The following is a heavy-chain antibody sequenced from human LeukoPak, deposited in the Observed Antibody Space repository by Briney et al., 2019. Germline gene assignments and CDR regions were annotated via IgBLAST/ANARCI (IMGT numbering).Heavy chain of an antibody. D-gene: IGHD6-13*01. V-gene: IGHV4-4*02. J-gene: IGHJ4*02. CDR2: IYHSGST. CDR3: ARDPSNSIAAAGRDY. CDR1: GGSISSSNW. Sequence: TSETLSLTCAVSGGSISSSNWWSWVRQPPGKGLEWIGEIYHSGSTNYNPSLKSRVTISVDKSKNQFSLKLSSVTAADTAVYYCARDPSNSIAAAGRDYWGQGTLVTVSS.